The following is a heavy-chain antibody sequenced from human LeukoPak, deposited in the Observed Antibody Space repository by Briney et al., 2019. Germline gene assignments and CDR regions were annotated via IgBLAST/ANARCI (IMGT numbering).Heavy chain of an antibody. CDR1: GGSISSYY. V-gene: IGHV4-59*01. CDR3: ARDNGVYGYGLDY. D-gene: IGHD5-18*01. Sequence: KPSETLSLTCTVSGGSISSYYWSWIRQPPGKGLEWIGYIYYSGSTNYNPSLKSRVTISVDTSKNQFSLKLSSVTAADTAVYYCARDNGVYGYGLDYWGQGTLVTVSS. CDR2: IYYSGST. J-gene: IGHJ4*02.